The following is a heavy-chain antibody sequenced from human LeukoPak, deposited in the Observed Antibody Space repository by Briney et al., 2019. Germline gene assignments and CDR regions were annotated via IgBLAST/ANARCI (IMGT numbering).Heavy chain of an antibody. CDR1: GYSISSGYH. CDR3: ARDLDEGATDY. V-gene: IGHV4-38-2*02. J-gene: IGHJ4*02. D-gene: IGHD1-26*01. Sequence: SETLSLTCTVSGYSISSGYHWGWIRQPPGKGLEWIGSIYHSGSTYYNPSLKSRVTISVDTSKNQFSLKLSSVTAADTAVYYCARDLDEGATDYWGQGTLVTVSS. CDR2: IYHSGST.